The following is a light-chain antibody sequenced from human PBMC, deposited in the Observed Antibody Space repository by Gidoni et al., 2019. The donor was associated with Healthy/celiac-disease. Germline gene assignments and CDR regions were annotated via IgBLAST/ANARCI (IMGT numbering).Light chain of an antibody. CDR3: QQSYSTPWT. J-gene: IGKJ1*01. CDR1: QSISSY. CDR2: AAS. V-gene: IGKV1-39*01. Sequence: DIQMTQSPSSLSASVGDRVTITCRASQSISSYLNWYKQKPVKAPKLLIYAASSLQSGVPSRFSGSGSGTDFTLTIRSLQPEDFATYYCQQSYSTPWTFXXXTKVEIK.